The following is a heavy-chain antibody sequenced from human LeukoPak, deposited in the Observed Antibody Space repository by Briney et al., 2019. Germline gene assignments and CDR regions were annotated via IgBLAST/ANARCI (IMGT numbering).Heavy chain of an antibody. V-gene: IGHV1-46*01. CDR2: INPSGGST. CDR3: ARARGLLDC. Sequence: ASVKVSCKASGYTFITYYMHWVQQAPGQGLEWMGIINPSGGSTSYAQKFQGRVTMTRDTSTSTVYMELSSLRSEDTAVYYCARARGLLDCWGQGTLVTVSS. J-gene: IGHJ4*02. CDR1: GYTFITYY.